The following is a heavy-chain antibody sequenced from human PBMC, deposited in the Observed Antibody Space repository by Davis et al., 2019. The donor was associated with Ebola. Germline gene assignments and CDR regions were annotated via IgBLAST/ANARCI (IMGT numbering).Heavy chain of an antibody. V-gene: IGHV1-69*13. D-gene: IGHD5-24*01. CDR3: ATSRDGYNPDDY. CDR1: GGTFSSYT. J-gene: IGHJ4*02. Sequence: SVKVSCKASGGTFSSYTTSWVRHAPGQGLEWMGGIIPIFGTANYAQKFQGRVTITADESTSTAYMELSSLRSEDMAVYYCATSRDGYNPDDYWGQGTLVTVSS. CDR2: IIPIFGTA.